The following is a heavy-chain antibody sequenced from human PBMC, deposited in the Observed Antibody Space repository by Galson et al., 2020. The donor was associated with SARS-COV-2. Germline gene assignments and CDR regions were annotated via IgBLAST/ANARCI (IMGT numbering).Heavy chain of an antibody. V-gene: IGHV3-30*04. CDR2: ISYDGSNK. D-gene: IGHD1-26*01. Sequence: SLRLSCAASGFTFSSYAMHWVRQAPGKGLEWVAVISYDGSNKYYADSVKGRFTISRDNSKNTLYLQMNSLRAEDTAVYYCARGYSGSYYHAFDIWGQGTMVTVSS. J-gene: IGHJ3*02. CDR3: ARGYSGSYYHAFDI. CDR1: GFTFSSYA.